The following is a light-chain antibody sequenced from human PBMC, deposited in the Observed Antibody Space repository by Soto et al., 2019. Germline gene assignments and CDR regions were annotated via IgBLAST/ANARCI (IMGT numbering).Light chain of an antibody. Sequence: EIVLTQSPATLSLSPGERATLSCRASQSVSSYLAWYQQKPGQAPRLLIYDASNRATGITARFSGSGSGTDFSLTISSVAPEDFAVYYCQQRSNWPWTFGQGTKVEIK. J-gene: IGKJ1*01. CDR3: QQRSNWPWT. CDR1: QSVSSY. V-gene: IGKV3-11*01. CDR2: DAS.